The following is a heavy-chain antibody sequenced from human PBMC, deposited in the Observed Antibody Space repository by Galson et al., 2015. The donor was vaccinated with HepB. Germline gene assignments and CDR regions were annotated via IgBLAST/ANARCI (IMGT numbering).Heavy chain of an antibody. Sequence: SLRLPCAASGFTFSDYYMSWIRQAPGKGLEWLSYISSNTIYANYADSVTGRFTTSRDNVKNSMFLQMDSLRADDTAVYYCARVADADHRDPTHFDFWGQGVLVSVSS. D-gene: IGHD1-14*01. J-gene: IGHJ4*02. V-gene: IGHV3-11*06. CDR3: ARVADADHRDPTHFDF. CDR1: GFTFSDYY. CDR2: ISSNTIYA.